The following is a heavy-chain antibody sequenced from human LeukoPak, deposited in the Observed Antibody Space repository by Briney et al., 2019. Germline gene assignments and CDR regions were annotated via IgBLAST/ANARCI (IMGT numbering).Heavy chain of an antibody. Sequence: SQTLSLTCSDYGGSFSGFYWPCIRHTTGKGRNWIGEINYTGSINYNPSLKSRVTISIDTSKNQFSLKLKSVSAADTAVYFCARGSESSGFPYFFDYWGQGSLVTVSS. J-gene: IGHJ4*02. CDR2: INYTGSI. D-gene: IGHD3-22*01. CDR1: GGSFSGFY. CDR3: ARGSESSGFPYFFDY. V-gene: IGHV4-34*01.